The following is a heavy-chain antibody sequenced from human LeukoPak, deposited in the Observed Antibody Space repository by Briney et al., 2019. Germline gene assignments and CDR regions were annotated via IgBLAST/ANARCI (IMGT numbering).Heavy chain of an antibody. CDR2: MYYSGST. V-gene: IGHV4-30-4*01. D-gene: IGHD2-15*01. J-gene: IGHJ4*02. Sequence: PSQTLSLTCTVSGGSISSGDYYWSWIRQPPGKGLEWIAYMYYSGSTYYNPSLKSRVTISVDTSKNQFSLKLSSVTAADTAVYYCARGPRWWDPGYYFDYWGQGTLVTVSS. CDR3: ARGPRWWDPGYYFDY. CDR1: GGSISSGDYY.